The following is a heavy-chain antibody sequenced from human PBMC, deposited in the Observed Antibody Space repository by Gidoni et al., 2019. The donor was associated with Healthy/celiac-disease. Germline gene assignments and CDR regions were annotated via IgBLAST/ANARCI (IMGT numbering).Heavy chain of an antibody. V-gene: IGHV1-2*02. CDR1: GYSCTGYY. Sequence: QVQLVQSGAEVKKPGASVKVSCKASGYSCTGYYMHWVRQAPGQGLEWMGWINPNSGGTNYAQKFQGSVTMTRDTSINTAYMEVSRLRSDDTAVYYCARDGTGSGWYPFDYWGQGTLVTVSS. J-gene: IGHJ4*02. CDR2: INPNSGGT. D-gene: IGHD6-19*01. CDR3: ARDGTGSGWYPFDY.